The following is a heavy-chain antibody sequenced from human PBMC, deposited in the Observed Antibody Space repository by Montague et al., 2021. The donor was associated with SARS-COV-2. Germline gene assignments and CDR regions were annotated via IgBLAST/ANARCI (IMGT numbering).Heavy chain of an antibody. Sequence: SETLSLTCAVYGGSSSGYYWSWIRQPPGKGLEWIGEINHSGSTNYNPSLKSRVTISVDTSKNQFSLKLSSVTAADTAVYYCARLGLRYFDWLLLGEGYFDYWGQGTLVTVSS. CDR3: ARLGLRYFDWLLLGEGYFDY. CDR2: INHSGST. CDR1: GGSSSGYY. D-gene: IGHD3-9*01. V-gene: IGHV4-34*01. J-gene: IGHJ4*02.